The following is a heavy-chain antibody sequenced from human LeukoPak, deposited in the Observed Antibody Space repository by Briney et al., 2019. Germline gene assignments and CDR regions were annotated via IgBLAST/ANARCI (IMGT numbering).Heavy chain of an antibody. CDR1: GYIFTSYG. D-gene: IGHD6-13*01. Sequence: GASVKVSCKASGYIFTSYGISWVRQAPGQGLEWMGWISAYNGNTNYAQKLQGRVTMTTDTSTSTAYMELRSLRSDDTAAYYCARDARIAAAGNYWFDPWGQGTLVTVSS. CDR2: ISAYNGNT. CDR3: ARDARIAAAGNYWFDP. V-gene: IGHV1-18*01. J-gene: IGHJ5*02.